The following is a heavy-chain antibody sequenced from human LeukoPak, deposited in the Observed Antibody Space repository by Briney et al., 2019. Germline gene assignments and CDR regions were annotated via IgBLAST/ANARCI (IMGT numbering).Heavy chain of an antibody. V-gene: IGHV1-2*02. J-gene: IGHJ4*02. CDR3: ARDLSSSWGLHMNFDY. CDR2: INPNSGDT. D-gene: IGHD6-13*01. Sequence: ASVKVSCKTSEYTFTGYYMHWVRQAPGQGLEWMGWINPNSGDTNYAQKFQGRVTMTRDTSISTAYMELSRLRSDDTAVYYCARDLSSSWGLHMNFDYWGQGTLVTVSS. CDR1: EYTFTGYY.